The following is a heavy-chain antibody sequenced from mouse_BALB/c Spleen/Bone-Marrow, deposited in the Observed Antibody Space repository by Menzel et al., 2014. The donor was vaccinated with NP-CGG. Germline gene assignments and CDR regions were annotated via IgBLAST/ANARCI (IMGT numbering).Heavy chain of an antibody. CDR1: DYTFTSYW. CDR2: IYPGNSDT. Sequence: VQLQQSGTVLARPGTSVKMSCKASDYTFTSYWMHWLKQRPGQGLEWIGAIYPGNSDTSYNQKFKGKAELTAVTSTSTAYMDPSSLKNEDSAVYYCTLAYFEKGDWYFDVGGAGTTVTVPS. D-gene: IGHD6-5*01. V-gene: IGHV1-5*01. J-gene: IGHJ1*01. CDR3: TLAYFEKGDWYFDV.